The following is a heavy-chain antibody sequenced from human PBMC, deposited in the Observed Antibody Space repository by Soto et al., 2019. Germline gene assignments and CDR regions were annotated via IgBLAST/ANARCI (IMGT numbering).Heavy chain of an antibody. CDR3: ATSYDFWSGDPYYFDY. CDR1: GGSISSYY. J-gene: IGHJ4*02. Sequence: SETLSLTCAVYGGSISSYYWSWIRQPPGKGLEWIGYIYYSGSTNYNPSLKSRVTISVDTSKNQFSLKLSSVTAADTAVYYCATSYDFWSGDPYYFDYWGQGTLVTVSS. CDR2: IYYSGST. D-gene: IGHD3-3*01. V-gene: IGHV4-59*01.